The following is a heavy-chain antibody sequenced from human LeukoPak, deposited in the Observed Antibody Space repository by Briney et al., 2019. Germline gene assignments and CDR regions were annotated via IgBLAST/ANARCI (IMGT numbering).Heavy chain of an antibody. CDR1: GFTFGDYA. V-gene: IGHV3-49*04. Sequence: GGSLRLSCTASGFTFGDYAMSWVRQAPGKGLEWVGFIRSKAYGGTTEYAASVKGRSTISRDDSRSIAYLQMNSLKTEDTAVYYCTRDLGNEYGDYGSRYWGQGTQVTVSS. D-gene: IGHD4-17*01. J-gene: IGHJ4*02. CDR3: TRDLGNEYGDYGSRY. CDR2: IRSKAYGGTT.